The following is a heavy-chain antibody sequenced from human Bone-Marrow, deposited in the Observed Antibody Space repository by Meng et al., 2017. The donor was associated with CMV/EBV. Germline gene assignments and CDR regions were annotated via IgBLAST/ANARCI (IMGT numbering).Heavy chain of an antibody. CDR2: FDPEDGEA. CDR3: AGSWGDTVLGVFRGLDWFDP. D-gene: IGHD3-3*01. J-gene: IGHJ5*02. Sequence: GESLKISCKVSGYTLTELSMHWVRQAPGKGLEWMGGFDPEDGEAIYAQKFQGRVTMTEDTSTDTAYMELSSLRSEDTAVYYCAGSWGDTVLGVFRGLDWFDPWGQGTLVTVSS. V-gene: IGHV1-24*01. CDR1: GYTLTELS.